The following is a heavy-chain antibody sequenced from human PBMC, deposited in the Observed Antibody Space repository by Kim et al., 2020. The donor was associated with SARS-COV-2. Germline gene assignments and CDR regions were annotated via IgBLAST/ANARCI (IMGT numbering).Heavy chain of an antibody. CDR2: ISAYNGNS. D-gene: IGHD2-15*01. CDR3: ARGYCSSGTCYTWFDL. J-gene: IGHJ5*02. CDR1: GYTFTSSG. V-gene: IGHV1-18*01. Sequence: ASVKVSCKASGYTFTSSGINWVRQAPGQGLEWMGWISAYNGNSNYAQNFQGRVTMTTDTSTGTAYMELRSLRSDDTALYFCARGYCSSGTCYTWFDLWGQGTLVTVSS.